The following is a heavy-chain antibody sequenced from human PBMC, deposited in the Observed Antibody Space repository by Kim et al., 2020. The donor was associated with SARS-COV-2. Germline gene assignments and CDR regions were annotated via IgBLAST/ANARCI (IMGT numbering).Heavy chain of an antibody. D-gene: IGHD6-19*01. V-gene: IGHV3-30*01. CDR3: AREESAVADY. Sequence: KIYYAASVKGRFTISRDNSKTTVFLRMNGLTPEDTAVYFCAREESAVADYWGPGTLVTVSS. J-gene: IGHJ4*02. CDR2: KI.